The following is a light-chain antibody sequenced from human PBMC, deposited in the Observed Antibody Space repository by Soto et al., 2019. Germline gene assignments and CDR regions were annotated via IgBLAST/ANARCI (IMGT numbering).Light chain of an antibody. CDR2: GAS. Sequence: EIGLTQSPGTLSLSSGERATLSCGASQSVSSSYLAWYQQKPGQAPRLVIYGASSRATGIPDRFSGSGSGTDFTLTISRLETEDFAVYYCQQYGSSPITFGQGTRLEIK. CDR1: QSVSSSY. V-gene: IGKV3-20*01. J-gene: IGKJ5*01. CDR3: QQYGSSPIT.